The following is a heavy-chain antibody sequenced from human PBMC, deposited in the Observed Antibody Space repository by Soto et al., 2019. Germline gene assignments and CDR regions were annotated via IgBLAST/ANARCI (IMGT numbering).Heavy chain of an antibody. CDR2: IYHSGST. D-gene: IGHD5-18*01. CDR3: ARGIQLWPITYYFDY. CDR1: GGSISSGGYS. Sequence: SETLSLTCAVSGGSISSGGYSWSWIRQPPGKGLEWVGYIYHSGSTYYNPSLKSRVTISVDTSKNQFSLKLSSVTAADTAVYYCARGIQLWPITYYFDYWGQRTPVTVSS. J-gene: IGHJ4*02. V-gene: IGHV4-30-2*01.